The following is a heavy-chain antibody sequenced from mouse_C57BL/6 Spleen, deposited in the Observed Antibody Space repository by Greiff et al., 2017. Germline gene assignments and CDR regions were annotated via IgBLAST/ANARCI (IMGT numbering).Heavy chain of an antibody. D-gene: IGHD3-3*01. Sequence: DVKLQESGGGLVKPGGSLKLSCAASGFTFSSYAMSWVRQTPEKRLEWVATISHGGSYTYYPANVKGRFTISRDNAKTNLYLQMSHLKSEDTTMYYCARLPGRGYFDYWGQGTTLTVSS. V-gene: IGHV5-4*03. CDR2: ISHGGSYT. CDR3: ARLPGRGYFDY. J-gene: IGHJ2*01. CDR1: GFTFSSYA.